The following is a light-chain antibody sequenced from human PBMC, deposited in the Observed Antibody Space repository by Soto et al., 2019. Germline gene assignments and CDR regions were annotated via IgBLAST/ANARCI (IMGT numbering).Light chain of an antibody. CDR1: SSDVGAYDY. CDR2: EVS. V-gene: IGLV2-14*03. J-gene: IGLJ1*01. CDR3: SSYTSSSTRV. Sequence: QSALTQPASGSGSPGQSITLSCTGTSSDVGAYDYVSWYQQHPDKAPKLMIYEVSNRPSGVSNRFSGSKSVNTATLTISGLQADDEADYYCSSYTSSSTRVFGTGTKLTVL.